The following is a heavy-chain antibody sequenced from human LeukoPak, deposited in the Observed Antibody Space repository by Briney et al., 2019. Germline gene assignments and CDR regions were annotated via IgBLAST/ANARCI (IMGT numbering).Heavy chain of an antibody. CDR2: IYTSGST. CDR3: ARAPLRYFYYMDV. D-gene: IGHD3-10*01. CDR1: GGSISSYY. J-gene: IGHJ6*03. V-gene: IGHV4-4*07. Sequence: PSETLSLTCTVSGGSISSYYWSWIRQPAGKGLEWIGHIYTSGSTNYNPSLKSRVTISVDTSKNQFSLNLSSVTAADTAVYYCARAPLRYFYYMDVWAKGTTVTVSS.